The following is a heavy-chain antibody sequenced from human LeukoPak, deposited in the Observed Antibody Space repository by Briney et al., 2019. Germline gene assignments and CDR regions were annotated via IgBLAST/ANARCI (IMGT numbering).Heavy chain of an antibody. D-gene: IGHD6-13*01. V-gene: IGHV1-69*13. J-gene: IGHJ4*02. Sequence: SVKVSCKASGGTFSSYAISWVRQAPGQGLEWMGGIIPIFGTANYAQKFQGRVTITADESTSTAYMELSSLRSEDTAVYYCAREGAAAGIFDYWSQGTLVTVSS. CDR1: GGTFSSYA. CDR2: IIPIFGTA. CDR3: AREGAAAGIFDY.